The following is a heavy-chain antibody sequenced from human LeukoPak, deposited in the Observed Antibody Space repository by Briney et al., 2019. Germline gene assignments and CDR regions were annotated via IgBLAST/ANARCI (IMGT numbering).Heavy chain of an antibody. J-gene: IGHJ4*02. CDR2: IYYSGST. CDR3: ARGRTLYSSSFDY. V-gene: IGHV4-30-4*08. Sequence: SQTLSLTCTVSGGSISSGDYYWSWIRQPPGKGLEWIGYIYYSGSTYYNPSLKSRVTISVDTSKNQFSLKLSSVTAADTAVYYCARGRTLYSSSFDYWGQGTLVTVSS. D-gene: IGHD6-13*01. CDR1: GGSISSGDYY.